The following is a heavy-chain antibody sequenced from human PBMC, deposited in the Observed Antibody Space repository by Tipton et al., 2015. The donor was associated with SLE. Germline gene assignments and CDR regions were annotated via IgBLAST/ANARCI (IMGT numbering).Heavy chain of an antibody. Sequence: QSGAEVKKPGASVKVSCKTSGYSFTSHGVSWVRQAPGQGLEWMGWISGNNGNTNYAERFRGRVTMTANTSSDTAYMELRSLRPDDTAIYYRARTMFGVVIAIWFDPWGQGTLISVSS. V-gene: IGHV1-18*01. CDR3: ARTMFGVVIAIWFDP. CDR2: ISGNNGNT. J-gene: IGHJ5*02. CDR1: GYSFTSHG. D-gene: IGHD3-3*01.